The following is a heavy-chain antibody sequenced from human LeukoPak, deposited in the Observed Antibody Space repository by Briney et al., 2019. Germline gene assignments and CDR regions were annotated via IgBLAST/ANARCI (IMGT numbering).Heavy chain of an antibody. CDR2: IGTSSSYI. D-gene: IGHD6-13*01. J-gene: IGHJ4*02. V-gene: IGHV3-21*01. CDR3: ARVRPDSSSWYGPGDY. Sequence: ETLSLTCTVSGGSISSNSYYWGWIRQPPGKGLEWVSFIGTSSSYIHYADSVKGRFTISRDNAKNSLYLQMNSLRPEDTAVYYCARVRPDSSSWYGPGDYWGQGTLVIVSP. CDR1: GGSISSNS.